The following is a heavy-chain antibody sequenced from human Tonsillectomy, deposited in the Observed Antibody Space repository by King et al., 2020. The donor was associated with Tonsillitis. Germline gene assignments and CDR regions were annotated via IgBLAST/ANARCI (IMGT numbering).Heavy chain of an antibody. Sequence: VQLVESGAEVKKPGESLKISCKGSGYSFTSYWIGWVRQMPGKGLEWMGIIYPGDSDTRYSPSFQGQVTISADKSISTAYLQWSSLKASDTAMYYCARHHSNNVPEGYYYYGMDVWGQGTTVTVSS. CDR3: ARHHSNNVPEGYYYYGMDV. J-gene: IGHJ6*02. V-gene: IGHV5-51*01. CDR1: GYSFTSYW. CDR2: IYPGDSDT. D-gene: IGHD4-11*01.